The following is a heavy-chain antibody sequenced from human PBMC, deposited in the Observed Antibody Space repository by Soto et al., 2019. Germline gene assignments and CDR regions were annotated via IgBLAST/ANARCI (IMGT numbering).Heavy chain of an antibody. Sequence: SSETLSLTCAVHGGFFSTNCWMWIRQPPGKGLEWIGEIDNRGRTNYHPTLKSRVTVALDTSNSQVSLKLTSVTAADTAVYYCERTGVDATWGASNFWGQGTLVTVSS. J-gene: IGHJ4*02. D-gene: IGHD2-2*01. V-gene: IGHV4-34*01. CDR2: IDNRGRT. CDR1: GGFFSTNC. CDR3: ERTGVDATWGASNF.